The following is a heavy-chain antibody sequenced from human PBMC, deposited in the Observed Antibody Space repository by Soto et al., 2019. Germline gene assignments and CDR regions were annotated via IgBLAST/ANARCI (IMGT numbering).Heavy chain of an antibody. CDR3: ALFSDG. CDR2: INPDGTTT. D-gene: IGHD3-10*01. CDR1: GFTFYNSW. V-gene: IGHV3-74*01. Sequence: GGSLRLSCAASGFTFYNSWMHWVRRAPGKGLVWVSLINPDGTTTSYADSVRGRFTISRDNAKNTLYLQMNSLRAEDTAFYYCALFSDGWGQGTMVTVSS. J-gene: IGHJ3*01.